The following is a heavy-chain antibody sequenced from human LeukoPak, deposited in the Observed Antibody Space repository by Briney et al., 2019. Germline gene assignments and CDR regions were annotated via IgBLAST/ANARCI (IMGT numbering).Heavy chain of an antibody. Sequence: GGSLRLSCAASGFTFDDYAMNWVRQAPGKGLEWVSGINWNGVSTGYADSVKGRFTISRDNAKNSLYLQMNSLRAEDAALYYCARALYFDWLYYFDYWGQGTLVTVSS. V-gene: IGHV3-20*04. D-gene: IGHD3-9*01. CDR3: ARALYFDWLYYFDY. CDR1: GFTFDDYA. CDR2: INWNGVST. J-gene: IGHJ4*02.